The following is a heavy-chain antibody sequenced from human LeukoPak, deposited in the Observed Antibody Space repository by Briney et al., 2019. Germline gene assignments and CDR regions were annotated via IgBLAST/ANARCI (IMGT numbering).Heavy chain of an antibody. J-gene: IGHJ4*02. CDR2: IYHSGST. V-gene: IGHV4-59*12. CDR1: GGSISSYY. CDR3: ARNNYYDSSGYYYFDY. D-gene: IGHD3-22*01. Sequence: TSETLSLTCTVSGGSISSYYWSWIRQPPGKGLEWIGYIYHSGSTYYNPSLKSRVTISVDRSKNQFSLKLSSVTAADTAVYYCARNNYYDSSGYYYFDYWGQGTLVTVSS.